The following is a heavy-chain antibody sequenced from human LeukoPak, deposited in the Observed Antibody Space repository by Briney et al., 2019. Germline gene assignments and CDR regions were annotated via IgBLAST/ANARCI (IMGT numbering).Heavy chain of an antibody. CDR1: GFTFTSSA. CDR3: AADSGTEDRSGGSGDDAFDI. V-gene: IGHV1-58*01. D-gene: IGHD2-15*01. J-gene: IGHJ3*02. CDR2: IVVGSGNT. Sequence: SVKVSCKASGFTFTSSALQWVRQASGQRREWIGWIVVGSGNTNYAQKFQERVTITRDMSTSTAYMELSSLRSEDTAVYYCAADSGTEDRSGGSGDDAFDIWGQGTMVTVSS.